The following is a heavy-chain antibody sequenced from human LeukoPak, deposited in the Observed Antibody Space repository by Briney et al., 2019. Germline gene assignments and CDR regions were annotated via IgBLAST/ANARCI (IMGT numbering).Heavy chain of an antibody. J-gene: IGHJ4*02. D-gene: IGHD4-17*01. CDR1: GFTFSSYA. CDR3: AQRYGDY. CDR2: ISGTGGST. V-gene: IGHV3-23*01. Sequence: GRSLRLSCAASGFTFSSYAMHWVRQAPGKGLEWVSTISGTGGSTYFADSVKGRFSISRDNSENTLYLQMNSLRADDTAVYYCAQRYGDYYGQGTQVNGSS.